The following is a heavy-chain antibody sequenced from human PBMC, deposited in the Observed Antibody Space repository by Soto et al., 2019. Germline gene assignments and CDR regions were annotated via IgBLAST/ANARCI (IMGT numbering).Heavy chain of an antibody. CDR2: IYNNGNT. D-gene: IGHD7-27*01. Sequence: QMQLQESGPGLVKPSETLSLTCNVSGGSVSSVKYFWSWIRQPPGKGLEWIAYIYNNGNTNYNPSIKSRATISVETSKNQCSLKLTSVTAADSAVYFCARTVMPVGNLAAFDHWGQGVLVTVSS. CDR3: ARTVMPVGNLAAFDH. CDR1: GGSVSSVKYF. V-gene: IGHV4-61*01. J-gene: IGHJ4*02.